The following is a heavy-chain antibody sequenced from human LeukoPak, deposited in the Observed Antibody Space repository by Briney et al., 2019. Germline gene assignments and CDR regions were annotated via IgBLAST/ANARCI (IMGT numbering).Heavy chain of an antibody. Sequence: ASVKVSCKASGYTFTGYYMHWVRQAPGQGLEWMGWINPNSGGTNYAQKLQGRVTMTTDTSTSTAYMELRGLRSDDTAVYYCAREVYYYDSSGYYYVDYWGQGTLVTVSS. CDR1: GYTFTGYY. D-gene: IGHD3-22*01. V-gene: IGHV1-2*02. J-gene: IGHJ4*02. CDR2: INPNSGGT. CDR3: AREVYYYDSSGYYYVDY.